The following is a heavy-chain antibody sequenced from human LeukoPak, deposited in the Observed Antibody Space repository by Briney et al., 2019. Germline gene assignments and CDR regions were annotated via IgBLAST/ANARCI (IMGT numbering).Heavy chain of an antibody. Sequence: GGSLRLSCAASGFTFSSYGMHWVRQAPGKGLEWVAVISYDGSHKYYADSVKGRFTISRDNSKNTLYLQMNSLRAEDTAVYYCAKGLVRATWADYYMDVWGKGTTVTVSS. CDR2: ISYDGSHK. D-gene: IGHD1-26*01. J-gene: IGHJ6*03. CDR1: GFTFSSYG. CDR3: AKGLVRATWADYYMDV. V-gene: IGHV3-30*18.